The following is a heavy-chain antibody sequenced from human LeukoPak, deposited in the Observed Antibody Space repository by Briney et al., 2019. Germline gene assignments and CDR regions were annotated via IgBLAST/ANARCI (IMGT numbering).Heavy chain of an antibody. D-gene: IGHD5-12*01. Sequence: GGSLRLACAASGFTVSSYSMNWVRQAPGKGLEWVSSISSSSSYIYYADSVKGRFTISRDNAKNSLYLQMNSLRAEDTAVYYCARDFGGYDWVRLSFEYWGQGTLVTVSS. J-gene: IGHJ4*02. V-gene: IGHV3-21*01. CDR1: GFTVSSYS. CDR3: ARDFGGYDWVRLSFEY. CDR2: ISSSSSYI.